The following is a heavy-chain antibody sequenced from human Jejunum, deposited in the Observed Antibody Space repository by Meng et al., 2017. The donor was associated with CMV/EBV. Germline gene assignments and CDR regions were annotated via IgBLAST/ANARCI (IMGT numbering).Heavy chain of an antibody. D-gene: IGHD3-10*01. CDR3: AERGGED. J-gene: IGHJ2*01. CDR2: IHYTGSV. Sequence: QGRLQASDPWRVMSSETLSLTGTISSISISSSYWNWIRQRPGGGFQWIGSIHYTGSVDYNSSLKSRVTISVDTSNRQFSPKLGSVTTADTAVYYCAERGGEDWGRGTLVTVSS. V-gene: IGHV4-59*01. CDR1: SISISSSY.